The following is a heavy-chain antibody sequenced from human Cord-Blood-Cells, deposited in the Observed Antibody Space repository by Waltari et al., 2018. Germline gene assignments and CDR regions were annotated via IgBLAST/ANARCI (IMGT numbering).Heavy chain of an antibody. V-gene: IGHV4-38-2*01. CDR2: IYHSGST. D-gene: IGHD2-8*02. Sequence: QVQLQESGPGLVKPSETLSLTCAVSGYSISSGYYWGWIRQPPGKGLEWIGSIYHSGSTYYNPSLKSRVTISVDTSKNQFSLKLSSVTAADTAVYYCAKARVVGAPTGGFDLWGRGTLVTVSP. CDR3: AKARVVGAPTGGFDL. J-gene: IGHJ2*01. CDR1: GYSISSGYY.